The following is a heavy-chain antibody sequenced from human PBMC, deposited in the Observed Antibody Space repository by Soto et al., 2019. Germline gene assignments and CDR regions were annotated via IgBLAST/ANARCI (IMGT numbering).Heavy chain of an antibody. V-gene: IGHV3-23*01. Sequence: GGSLRLSCAASGFTFSSYAMSWVRQAPGKGLEWVSAISGSGGSTYYADSVKGRFTISRDNSKNTLYLQMNSLRAEDTAVYYCAKEKEGGSGWQYYFDYWGQGTLVTVSS. CDR3: AKEKEGGSGWQYYFDY. D-gene: IGHD6-19*01. CDR2: ISGSGGST. J-gene: IGHJ4*02. CDR1: GFTFSSYA.